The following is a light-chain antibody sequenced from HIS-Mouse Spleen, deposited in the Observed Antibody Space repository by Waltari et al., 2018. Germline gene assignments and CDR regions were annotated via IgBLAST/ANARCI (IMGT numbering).Light chain of an antibody. Sequence: SYELTPPPSVSVSSGQTARIPCSGDALPKKYAYWYQQKSGQAPVLVIYEDGKRPSGIRERFSGSTSGTMATLTISGAQVEDEADYYCYSTDSSGNHRVFGGGTKLTVL. V-gene: IGLV3-10*01. CDR1: ALPKKY. J-gene: IGLJ2*01. CDR2: EDG. CDR3: YSTDSSGNHRV.